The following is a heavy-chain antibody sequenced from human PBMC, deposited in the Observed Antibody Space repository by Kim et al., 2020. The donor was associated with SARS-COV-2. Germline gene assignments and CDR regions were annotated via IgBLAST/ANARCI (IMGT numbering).Heavy chain of an antibody. V-gene: IGHV4-59*01. CDR1: GGSIGSYY. Sequence: SATLSLTCTVSGGSIGSYYWSWIRPPPGEGLEWIGYIGYSGSTNYNPSLKNRVTISVDTSKNQFSLKVSSVTAADTAVYYCARELGDSRGYGLDVWGQGTTVTGSS. CDR2: IGYSGST. J-gene: IGHJ6*02. D-gene: IGHD3-22*01. CDR3: ARELGDSRGYGLDV.